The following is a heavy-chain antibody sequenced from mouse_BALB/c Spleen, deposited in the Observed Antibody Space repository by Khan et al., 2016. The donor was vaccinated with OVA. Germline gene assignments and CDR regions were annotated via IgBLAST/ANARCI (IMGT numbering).Heavy chain of an antibody. V-gene: IGHV2-3*01. Sequence: VELVESGPGLVAPSESLSITCTVSGFSLDSFGVNWVRQPPGKGLEWLGVIWGDGNTNYYSGLKSRLTINKDNSKSKVFLRLNSLQTYDTATYYGAKFTPHYCAMDSWGQGTSVTVSS. CDR2: IWGDGNT. CDR1: GFSLDSFG. CDR3: AKFTPHYCAMDS. D-gene: IGHD1-1*01. J-gene: IGHJ4*01.